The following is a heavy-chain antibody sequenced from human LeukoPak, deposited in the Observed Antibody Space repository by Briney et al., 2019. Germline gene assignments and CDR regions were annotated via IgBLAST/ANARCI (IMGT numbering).Heavy chain of an antibody. V-gene: IGHV3-53*01. D-gene: IGHD4-17*01. CDR1: GFTVSSNY. CDR3: AGFYGDYFFDY. CDR2: IYSGGST. Sequence: GGSLRLSCAASGFTVSSNYMSWVRHAPGKGLEWVSVIYSGGSTYYADSVKGRFTISRDNAKNTLYLQMNSLRAEDTAVYYWAGFYGDYFFDYWGQGTLVTVSS. J-gene: IGHJ4*02.